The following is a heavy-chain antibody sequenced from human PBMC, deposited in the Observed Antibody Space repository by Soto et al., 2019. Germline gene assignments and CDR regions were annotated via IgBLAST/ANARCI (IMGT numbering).Heavy chain of an antibody. V-gene: IGHV1-69*01. CDR1: GGTFSSYA. D-gene: IGHD5-18*01. J-gene: IGHJ2*01. Sequence: QVQLVQSGAEVKKPGSSVKVSCKASGGTFSSYAISWVRQAPGQGLEWMGGIIPIFGTANYAQKFQGRVTITADESTSTAYMELSSLSSEDTAVYYCARRKVDTAMVMDWYFDLWGRGTLVTVSS. CDR3: ARRKVDTAMVMDWYFDL. CDR2: IIPIFGTA.